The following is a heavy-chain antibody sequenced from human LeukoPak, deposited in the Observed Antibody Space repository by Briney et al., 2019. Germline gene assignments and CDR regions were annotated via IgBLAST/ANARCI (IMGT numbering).Heavy chain of an antibody. CDR2: IIPIFGTA. CDR1: AYTFTNYA. D-gene: IGHD4/OR15-4a*01. J-gene: IGHJ4*02. V-gene: IGHV1-69*13. Sequence: GASVKVSCKASAYTFTNYAISWVRQAPGQGLEWMGGIIPIFGTANYAQKFQGRVTITADESTSTAYMELSSLRSEDTAVYYCSRANYYFDYWGQGTLVTVSS. CDR3: SRANYYFDY.